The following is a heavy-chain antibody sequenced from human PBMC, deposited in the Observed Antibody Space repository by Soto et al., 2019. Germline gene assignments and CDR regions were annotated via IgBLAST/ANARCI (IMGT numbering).Heavy chain of an antibody. CDR1: GFSFTTYV. V-gene: IGHV3-30*18. D-gene: IGHD1-26*01. Sequence: XGSRRLSCAASGFSFTTYVMHWVRQAPGKGLDWVAVISHDGSYKYYGDAVKGRFTISRDTSKNAVYLEMNSLRPEDTAVYYCAKGLLAIVGTTLPRDAFNIWGQGPMVTVSS. CDR3: AKGLLAIVGTTLPRDAFNI. J-gene: IGHJ3*02. CDR2: ISHDGSYK.